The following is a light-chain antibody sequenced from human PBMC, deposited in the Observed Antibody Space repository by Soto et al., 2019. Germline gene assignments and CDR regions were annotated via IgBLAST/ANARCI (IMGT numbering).Light chain of an antibody. CDR1: QSISYF. Sequence: DIQMTQSPSTLSASVGDRVTITCRASQSISYFLAWYQQKPGKAPNLLIYDASSLESGAPSRFSGSASGTQFTLTIYSLQPDDFATYDCQHGDSSSPWTFGQGTKV. J-gene: IGKJ1*01. V-gene: IGKV1-5*01. CDR3: QHGDSSSPWT. CDR2: DAS.